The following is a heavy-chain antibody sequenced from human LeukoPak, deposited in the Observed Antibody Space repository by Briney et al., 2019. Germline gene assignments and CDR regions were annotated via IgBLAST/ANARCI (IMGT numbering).Heavy chain of an antibody. CDR2: INPNSGGT. Sequence: ASVKVSCKASGYTFTGYYMHWVRQAPGQGPEWMGWINPNSGGTNYAQKFQGRVTMTRDTSISTAYMELSRLKSDETAVYYCARYIAAAGFDPWGQGTLVTVSS. CDR1: GYTFTGYY. CDR3: ARYIAAAGFDP. J-gene: IGHJ5*02. V-gene: IGHV1-2*02. D-gene: IGHD6-13*01.